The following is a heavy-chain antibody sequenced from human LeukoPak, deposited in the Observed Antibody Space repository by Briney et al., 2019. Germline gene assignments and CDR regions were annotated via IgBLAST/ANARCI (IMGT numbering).Heavy chain of an antibody. V-gene: IGHV4-59*01. CDR1: GGSISSYY. CDR3: ARESSSGWYGY. CDR2: IYYSGST. Sequence: PSETLSLTCTVSGGSISSYYWSWIRQPPGKGLEWIGYIYYSGSTNYSPSLKSRVTISVDTSKNQFSLKLSSVTAADTAVYYCARESSSGWYGYWGQGTLVTVSS. D-gene: IGHD6-19*01. J-gene: IGHJ4*02.